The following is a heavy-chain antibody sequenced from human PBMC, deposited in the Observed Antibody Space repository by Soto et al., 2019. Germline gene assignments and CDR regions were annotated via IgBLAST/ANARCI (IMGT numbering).Heavy chain of an antibody. Sequence: LRPCCAASGFTFSSYGMHWVRQAPGKGLEWVAVIWYDGSNKYYADSVKGRFTISRDNSKNTLYLQMNSLRAEDTAVYYCARDGCSSTSCYPYYYYGMDVWGQGTTVTVSS. V-gene: IGHV3-33*01. J-gene: IGHJ6*02. CDR2: IWYDGSNK. CDR1: GFTFSSYG. CDR3: ARDGCSSTSCYPYYYYGMDV. D-gene: IGHD2-2*01.